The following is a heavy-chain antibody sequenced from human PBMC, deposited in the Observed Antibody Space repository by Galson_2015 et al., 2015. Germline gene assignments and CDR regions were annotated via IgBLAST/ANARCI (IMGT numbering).Heavy chain of an antibody. CDR2: IYPGDSDT. CDR1: GYSFTSYW. V-gene: IGHV5-51*01. D-gene: IGHD3-22*01. CDR3: ARRGYYYDSSGYYNWFDP. J-gene: IGHJ5*02. Sequence: QSGAEVKKPGESLQISCKGSGYSFTSYWIGWVRQMPGKGLEWMGIIYPGDSDTRYSPSFQGQVTISADKSISTAYLQWSSLKASDTAMYYCARRGYYYDSSGYYNWFDPWGQGTLVTVSS.